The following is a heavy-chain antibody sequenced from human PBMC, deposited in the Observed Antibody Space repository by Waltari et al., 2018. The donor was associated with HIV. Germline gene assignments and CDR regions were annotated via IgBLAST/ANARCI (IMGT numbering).Heavy chain of an antibody. Sequence: EVQLVQSGAEVKKPGESLKISCKGSGYSFTSYWIGWVRQMPGKGLEWRGIIYPGDSDTRYSRSFQGQVTISADKSISTAYLQWSSLKASDTAMYYCARHLQYSSGWQNWFDPWGQGTLVTVSS. CDR1: GYSFTSYW. V-gene: IGHV5-51*01. CDR3: ARHLQYSSGWQNWFDP. D-gene: IGHD6-19*01. CDR2: IYPGDSDT. J-gene: IGHJ5*02.